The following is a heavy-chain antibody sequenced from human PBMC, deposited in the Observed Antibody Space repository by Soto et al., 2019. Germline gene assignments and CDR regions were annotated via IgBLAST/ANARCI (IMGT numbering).Heavy chain of an antibody. V-gene: IGHV2-26*01. Sequence: QVTLKESGPVLVKPTETLTLTCTVSGFSLSNARMGVSWIRQPPGKALEWLAHIFSNDEKTYSTSLKSRLNSSKDTSKSQVVLTMTNMDPVDTATYYCARISNYDAYCFDYCGQGTLVTVSS. CDR2: IFSNDEK. CDR3: ARISNYDAYCFDY. CDR1: GFSLSNARMG. D-gene: IGHD3-3*01. J-gene: IGHJ4*02.